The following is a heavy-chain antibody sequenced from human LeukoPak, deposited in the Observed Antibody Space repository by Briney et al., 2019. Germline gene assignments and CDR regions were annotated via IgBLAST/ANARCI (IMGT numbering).Heavy chain of an antibody. J-gene: IGHJ4*02. CDR2: IYHSGST. CDR1: GGSISSSNW. Sequence: SETLSLTCAVSGGSISSSNWWRWVRQPPGKGLEWIGEIYHSGSTNYNPSLKSRVTISVDKSKNQFSLKLSSVTAADTAVYYCARASHWNQLHYFDYWGQGTLVTVSS. CDR3: ARASHWNQLHYFDY. V-gene: IGHV4-4*02. D-gene: IGHD1-1*01.